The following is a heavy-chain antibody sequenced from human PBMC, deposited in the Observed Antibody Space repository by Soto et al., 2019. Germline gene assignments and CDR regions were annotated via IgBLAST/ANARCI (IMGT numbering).Heavy chain of an antibody. J-gene: IGHJ4*02. D-gene: IGHD4-17*01. CDR2: IYYSGST. CDR1: GGSISSGGYY. Sequence: LCGGSISSGGYYWSWIRQHPGKGLEWIGYIYYSGSTYYNPSLKSRVTISVDTSKNQFSLKLSSVTAADTAVYYCASSRDYGDYGYYFDYWGQGTLVTVSS. V-gene: IGHV4-31*02. CDR3: ASSRDYGDYGYYFDY.